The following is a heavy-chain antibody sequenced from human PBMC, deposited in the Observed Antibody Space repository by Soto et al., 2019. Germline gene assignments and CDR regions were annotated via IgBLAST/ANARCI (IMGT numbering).Heavy chain of an antibody. CDR3: ARVPHNYDYGDYFFDY. J-gene: IGHJ4*02. Sequence: GASVKVSCKASGGTFSSYAISWVRQAPGQGLEWMGGIIPIFGTANYAQKFQGRVTITADESTSTAYMELSSLRSEDTAVYYCARVPHNYDYGDYFFDYWGQGTLVTVSS. CDR2: IIPIFGTA. CDR1: GGTFSSYA. V-gene: IGHV1-69*13. D-gene: IGHD4-17*01.